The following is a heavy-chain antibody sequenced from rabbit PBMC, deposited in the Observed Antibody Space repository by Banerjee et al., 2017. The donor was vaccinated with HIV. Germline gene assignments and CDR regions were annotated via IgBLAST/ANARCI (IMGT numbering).Heavy chain of an antibody. CDR1: GIDFSSYW. CDR2: IDVGSSGST. D-gene: IGHD2-1*01. CDR3: ARDMVAGLFNF. V-gene: IGHV1S45*01. J-gene: IGHJ4*01. Sequence: QQQLEESGGGLVKPGGTLTLTCKASGIDFSSYWICWVRQAPGKGLEWIACIDVGSSGSTAYASWAKGRFTISKTSSTTVTLQMTSLTAADTATYFCARDMVAGLFNFWGQGTLVTV.